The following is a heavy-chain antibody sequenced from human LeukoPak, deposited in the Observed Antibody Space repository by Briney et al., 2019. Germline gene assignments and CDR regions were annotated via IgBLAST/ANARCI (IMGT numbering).Heavy chain of an antibody. D-gene: IGHD1-26*01. Sequence: SVKVSCKASGGTFSSYAISWVRQAPGQGLEWMGGIIPIFGTANYAQKFQGRVTITADKSTGTAYMELSSLRSEDTAVYYCARDNSVGDYAWWFDPWGQGTLVTVSS. J-gene: IGHJ5*02. CDR3: ARDNSVGDYAWWFDP. CDR1: GGTFSSYA. V-gene: IGHV1-69*06. CDR2: IIPIFGTA.